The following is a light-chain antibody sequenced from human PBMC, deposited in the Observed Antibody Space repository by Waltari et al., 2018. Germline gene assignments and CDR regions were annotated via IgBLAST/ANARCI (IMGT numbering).Light chain of an antibody. Sequence: DVQMTPSPSTLSSFVGDTVSVTGRASPSIMSLLAWYQQEAGKAPKVLISKASTLGRGVPSRFSGSESVTEFPLTSSNLQPDDFATYYCQQYNTDYTFGQGTILEIK. CDR1: PSIMSL. CDR2: KAS. V-gene: IGKV1-5*03. J-gene: IGKJ2*01. CDR3: QQYNTDYT.